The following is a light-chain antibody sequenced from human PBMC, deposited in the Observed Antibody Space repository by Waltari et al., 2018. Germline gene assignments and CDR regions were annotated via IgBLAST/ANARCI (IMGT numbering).Light chain of an antibody. CDR1: SSDVGAYNS. J-gene: IGLJ3*02. V-gene: IGLV2-14*01. CDR2: EVS. CDR3: SSYTASSTWV. Sequence: QSALTQPASVSGSPGQSITISCTGTSSDVGAYNSVSWYQHLPGKAPQLMIYEVSNRPSGVSNRFSGSKSDNTASLTISGLQAEDEADYYCSSYTASSTWVFGGGTKLTVL.